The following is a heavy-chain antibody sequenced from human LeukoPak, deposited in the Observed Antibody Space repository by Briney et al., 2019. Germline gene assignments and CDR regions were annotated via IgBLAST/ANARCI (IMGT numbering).Heavy chain of an antibody. J-gene: IGHJ5*02. D-gene: IGHD1-1*01. V-gene: IGHV3-15*07. Sequence: GGSLRLSCAASGFTFSNVWMNWVRKAPGKGLEWVGRIKSKTDGGTTDYAAPVKGRFTISRDNSKNTLYLQMDSLRTEDTAIYYCAKAQAPTGRNLFDPWGQGTLVTVSS. CDR3: AKAQAPTGRNLFDP. CDR2: IKSKTDGGTT. CDR1: GFTFSNVW.